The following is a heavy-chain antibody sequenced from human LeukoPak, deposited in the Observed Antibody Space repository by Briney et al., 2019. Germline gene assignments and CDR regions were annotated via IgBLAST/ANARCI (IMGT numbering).Heavy chain of an antibody. Sequence: SETLSLTCTVSGGSISSYYWSWIRQPPGKGLEWIGYIYYSGSTNYNPSLKSRVTISVDTSKNQFSLQLSSVTAADTAVYYCARSTGFDWFLYGMDVWGQGTTVTVSS. CDR3: ARSTGFDWFLYGMDV. D-gene: IGHD3-9*01. V-gene: IGHV4-59*08. J-gene: IGHJ6*02. CDR1: GGSISSYY. CDR2: IYYSGST.